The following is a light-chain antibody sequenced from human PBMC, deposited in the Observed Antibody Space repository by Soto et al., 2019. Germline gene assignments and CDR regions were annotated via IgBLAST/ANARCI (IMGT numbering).Light chain of an antibody. CDR2: YNN. Sequence: QSVLTQPPSASGTPGQRVTISCSGSSSNIGSNTVNWYQQLPGTAPTLLIYYNNQRPSGVPDRFSGSKSGTSASLAITGLQAEDEADYYCQAYDYSLTAFVFGGGTKLTVL. CDR1: SSNIGSNT. CDR3: QAYDYSLTAFV. J-gene: IGLJ3*02. V-gene: IGLV1-44*01.